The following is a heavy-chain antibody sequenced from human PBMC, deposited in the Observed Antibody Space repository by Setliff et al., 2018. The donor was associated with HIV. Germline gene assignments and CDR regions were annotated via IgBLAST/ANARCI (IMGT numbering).Heavy chain of an antibody. CDR1: GFTFDDYA. CDR2: ISWDGGST. D-gene: IGHD3-10*01. J-gene: IGHJ4*02. CDR3: AKDMDPYYGSGSQISPDY. Sequence: GESLKISCAASGFTFDDYAMHWVRQAPGKGLEWVSLISWDGGSTYYADSVKGRFTISRDNSKNSLYLQMNSLRAEDTALYYCAKDMDPYYGSGSQISPDYWGQGTLVTVSS. V-gene: IGHV3-43D*04.